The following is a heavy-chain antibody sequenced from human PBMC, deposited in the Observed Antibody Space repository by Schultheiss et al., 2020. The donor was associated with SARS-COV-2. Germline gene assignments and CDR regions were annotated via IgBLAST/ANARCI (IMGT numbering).Heavy chain of an antibody. CDR1: GFTFGDYA. Sequence: GSLRLSCTASGFTFGDYAMSWIRQPPGKGLEWIGYIFYSGSTNYNPSLRSRVTISVDTSKNQFSLKLSSVTAADTAVYYCARVGADSFAYYGMDVWGQGTTVTVSS. V-gene: IGHV4-59*01. J-gene: IGHJ6*02. CDR3: ARVGADSFAYYGMDV. CDR2: IFYSGST. D-gene: IGHD2-15*01.